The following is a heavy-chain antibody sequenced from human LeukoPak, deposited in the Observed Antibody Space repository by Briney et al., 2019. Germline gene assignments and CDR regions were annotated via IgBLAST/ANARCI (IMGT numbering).Heavy chain of an antibody. Sequence: GGSLRLPCAASGFTFNTYGMSWVRQAPGKGLEWVSAISGSGGNTYYADSVKGRFTISRDNSKNTLYLQMNSLRAEDTAVYYCARRSGIAVAGAFDYWGQGTLVTVSS. V-gene: IGHV3-23*01. J-gene: IGHJ4*02. CDR3: ARRSGIAVAGAFDY. D-gene: IGHD6-19*01. CDR2: ISGSGGNT. CDR1: GFTFNTYG.